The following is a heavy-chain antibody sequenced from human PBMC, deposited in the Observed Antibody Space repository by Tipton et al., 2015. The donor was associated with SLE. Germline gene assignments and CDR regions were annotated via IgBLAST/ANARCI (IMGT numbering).Heavy chain of an antibody. CDR2: INTDGRTT. J-gene: IGHJ5*01. V-gene: IGHV3-74*01. D-gene: IGHD6-19*01. CDR1: GFTFDYW. CDR3: ARDLGLEQWPEVWFDS. Sequence: SLRLSCAASGFTFDYWMHWVRQAPGKGLVWVARINTDGRTTSYADSVKGRFTISRDNPKDTLYLQMNSLTAEDTAVYYCARDLGLEQWPEVWFDSWGQGTLVTVSS.